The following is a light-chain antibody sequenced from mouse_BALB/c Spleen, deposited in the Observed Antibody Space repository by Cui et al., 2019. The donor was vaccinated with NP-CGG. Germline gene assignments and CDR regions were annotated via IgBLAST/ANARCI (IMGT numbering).Light chain of an antibody. CDR2: GTN. CDR1: TGAVTTSNY. J-gene: IGLJ1*01. CDR3: ALWYSNHWV. Sequence: QAVVTQENVLTPSPGETVTLTCRSSTGAVTTSNYANWVQEKPDHLFTGLIGGTNNRAPGVPARFSGSLIGDKAALTITGAQTEDEAIYFCALWYSNHWVFGGGTKLTVL. V-gene: IGLV1*01.